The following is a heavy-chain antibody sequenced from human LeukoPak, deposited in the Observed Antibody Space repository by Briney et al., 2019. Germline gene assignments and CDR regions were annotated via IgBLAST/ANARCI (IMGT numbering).Heavy chain of an antibody. CDR3: ARGFGELRSDWFDP. Sequence: SVKVSCKASGGTFSSYAISWVRQAPGQGLEWMGRIIPIFGTANYAQKFQGRVTITTDESTSTAYMELSRLRSDDTAVYYCARGFGELRSDWFDPWGQGTLVTVSS. D-gene: IGHD3-10*01. CDR2: IIPIFGTA. J-gene: IGHJ5*02. V-gene: IGHV1-69*05. CDR1: GGTFSSYA.